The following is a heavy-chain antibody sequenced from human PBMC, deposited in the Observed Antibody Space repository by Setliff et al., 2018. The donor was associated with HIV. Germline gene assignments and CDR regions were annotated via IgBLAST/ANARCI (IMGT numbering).Heavy chain of an antibody. CDR3: VTDDKVAFDV. J-gene: IGHJ3*01. CDR1: GFTASALTFSNAW. CDR2: MTSRHDGGTT. V-gene: IGHV3-15*01. Sequence: GGSLRLSCAVSGFTASALTFSNAWMTWVRQCPGKGLEWVGRMTSRHDGGTTDYAAPVRGRFIFSRDDSTNTLYLQMNNLKIEDTAVYYCVTDDKVAFDVWGRGTMVTVSS.